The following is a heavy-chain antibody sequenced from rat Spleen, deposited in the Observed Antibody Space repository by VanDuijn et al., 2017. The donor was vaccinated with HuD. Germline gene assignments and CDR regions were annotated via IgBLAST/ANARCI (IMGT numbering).Heavy chain of an antibody. V-gene: IGHV5S13*01. CDR2: ISTGADNT. CDR1: GFTFSNYD. CDR3: ARHGDNSGYRFAY. J-gene: IGHJ3*01. Sequence: EVQLVESGGGLMQPGRSLKLSCAASGFTFSNYDMAWVRQAPTKGLEWIASISTGADNTCYRDSVKGRFTISRDNAKNTQYLQMDSLRSEDTATYYCARHGDNSGYRFAYWGQGTLVTVSS. D-gene: IGHD4-3*01.